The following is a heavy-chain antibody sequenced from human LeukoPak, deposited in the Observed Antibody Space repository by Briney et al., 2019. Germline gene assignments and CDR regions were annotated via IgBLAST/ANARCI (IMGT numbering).Heavy chain of an antibody. CDR2: IKQEGSEK. V-gene: IGHV3-7*01. D-gene: IGHD3-22*01. J-gene: IGHJ4*02. CDR3: ARGGKFYYDSSGYPGDY. Sequence: GGSLRLSCVASGFTFSSYWTSWVRQAPGKGLEWVANIKQEGSEKYYVDSVRGRFTISRDNVKNSLYLQMNSLRAEDTAVYYCARGGKFYYDSSGYPGDYWGQGTLVTVSS. CDR1: GFTFSSYW.